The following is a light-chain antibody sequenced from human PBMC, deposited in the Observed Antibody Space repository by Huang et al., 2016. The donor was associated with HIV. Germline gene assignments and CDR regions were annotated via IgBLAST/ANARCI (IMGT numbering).Light chain of an antibody. V-gene: IGKV1D-13*01. CDR2: GAS. CDR3: QQLNNYPLT. Sequence: AIQLTQSPSSLSASVGDRVTITCRASQGIASDLAWYQQKPGKAPKLLLYGASTLQSGVPSRFSGRGSGTDFTLTINSLQPEDSATYYCQQLNNYPLTCGGGTKVEIK. J-gene: IGKJ4*01. CDR1: QGIASD.